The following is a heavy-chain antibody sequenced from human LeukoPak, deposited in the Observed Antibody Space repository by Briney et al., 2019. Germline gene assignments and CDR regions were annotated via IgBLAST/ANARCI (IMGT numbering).Heavy chain of an antibody. J-gene: IGHJ4*02. V-gene: IGHV3-11*01. CDR2: ISSSGSTI. CDR1: GFTFSDYY. D-gene: IGHD3-10*01. Sequence: WGSLRLSCAASGFTFSDYYMSWIRQAPGKGLEWVSYISSSGSTIYYADSVKGRFTISRDNAKNSLYLQMNSLRAEDTAVYYCARDWDYYGSGSYLAYWGQGTLVTVSS. CDR3: ARDWDYYGSGSYLAY.